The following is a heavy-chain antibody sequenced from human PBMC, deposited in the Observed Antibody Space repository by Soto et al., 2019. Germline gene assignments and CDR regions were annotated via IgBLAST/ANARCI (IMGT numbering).Heavy chain of an antibody. CDR1: GFTFSIYG. V-gene: IGHV3-33*01. D-gene: IGHD5-18*01. Sequence: QPGGSLRLSCAASGFTFSIYGMHWFRQAPGKGLEWVAVIWYDGSNKYYADSVKGRFTISRDNSKNTLYLQMNSLRAEDTAVYYCARDLKKGAAIDYWGQGTLVTVSS. CDR2: IWYDGSNK. CDR3: ARDLKKGAAIDY. J-gene: IGHJ4*02.